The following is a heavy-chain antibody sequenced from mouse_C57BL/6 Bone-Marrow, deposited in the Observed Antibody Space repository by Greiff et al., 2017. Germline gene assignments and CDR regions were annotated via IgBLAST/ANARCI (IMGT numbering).Heavy chain of an antibody. CDR1: GYTFTPYP. V-gene: IGHV1-47*01. J-gene: IGHJ2*01. Sequence: VQLQPSGAELVKPGASVKMSCKASGYTFTPYPIEWMKQNHGKSLVWIGNFLPYNDDTQYNDKFKGKATLTVEKSSSTVYVELSRLTSDDSAVYYCARGGNYGGYYFDYWGQGTTLTVSS. CDR2: FLPYNDDT. D-gene: IGHD2-1*01. CDR3: ARGGNYGGYYFDY.